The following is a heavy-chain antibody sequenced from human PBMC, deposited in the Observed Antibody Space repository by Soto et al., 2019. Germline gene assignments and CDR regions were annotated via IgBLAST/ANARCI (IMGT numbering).Heavy chain of an antibody. J-gene: IGHJ4*02. CDR3: ARAIGPTLFDY. CDR1: GFTFSSYD. V-gene: IGHV3-13*04. CDR2: IGTTGDT. D-gene: IGHD3-22*01. Sequence: VPLVESGGGLVQPGGSLRLSCSASGFTFSSYDMHWVRQGTGKGLEWVSAIGTTGDTYYAGSVKGRFTISRENAKNSLYLQMNSLRAGDTAIYFCARAIGPTLFDYWGQGTLVTVSS.